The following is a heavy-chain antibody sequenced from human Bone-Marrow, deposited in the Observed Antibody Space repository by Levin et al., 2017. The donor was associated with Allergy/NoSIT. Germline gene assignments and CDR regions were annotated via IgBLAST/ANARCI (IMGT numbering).Heavy chain of an antibody. J-gene: IGHJ3*02. CDR1: GGSISSSNW. V-gene: IGHV4-4*02. Sequence: LSQTLSLTCAVSGGSISSSNWWNWVRQSPGGGLEWIGEFYHSGSTNYNPSLKNRILISVDKSRNQFSLRLNSVTAADTALYYCARRNSSWVVFAFDMWGQGALVTVSS. CDR3: ARRNSSWVVFAFDM. CDR2: FYHSGST. D-gene: IGHD2-8*02.